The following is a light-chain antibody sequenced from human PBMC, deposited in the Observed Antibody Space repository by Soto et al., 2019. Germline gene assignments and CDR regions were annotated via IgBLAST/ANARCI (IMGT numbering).Light chain of an antibody. CDR3: QQFGSLPYT. Sequence: ENVLTQSPGTLSLSPGARATLSGRASQNVNNHYLAWYQHKPGQAPRLLIYGASRRAAAIPDRFSASGSGTDFTLSISRLEPEDFAVYHCQQFGSLPYTFGQGTRLEIK. CDR1: QNVNNHY. CDR2: GAS. V-gene: IGKV3-20*01. J-gene: IGKJ5*01.